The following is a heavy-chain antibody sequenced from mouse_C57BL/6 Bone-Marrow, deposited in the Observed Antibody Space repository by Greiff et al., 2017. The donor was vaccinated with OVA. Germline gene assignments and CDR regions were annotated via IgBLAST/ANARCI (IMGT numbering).Heavy chain of an antibody. V-gene: IGHV5-12*01. Sequence: DVKLVESGGGLVQPGGSLKLSCAASGFTFSDYYMYWVRQTPEKRLEWVAYISNGGGSTYYPDTVKGRFTISRDNAKNTLYLQMSRLKSEDTAMYYCARREGPDYYGSSYGWFAYWGQGTLVTVSA. J-gene: IGHJ3*01. D-gene: IGHD1-1*01. CDR1: GFTFSDYY. CDR3: ARREGPDYYGSSYGWFAY. CDR2: ISNGGGST.